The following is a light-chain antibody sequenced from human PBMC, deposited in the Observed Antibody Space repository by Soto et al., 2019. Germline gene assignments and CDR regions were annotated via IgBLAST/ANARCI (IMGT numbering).Light chain of an antibody. J-gene: IGKJ2*01. Sequence: EIVLTQSPGTLSLSPGERATLCCRASQSVTSNYLAWYQHKPGQAPRLLIYGASFRATGIPDRFTGSGSGTEFTLTISRLQPEDFAVYYCQQYGTSPPRFTFGQGTKLEIK. CDR1: QSVTSNY. V-gene: IGKV3-20*01. CDR3: QQYGTSPPRFT. CDR2: GAS.